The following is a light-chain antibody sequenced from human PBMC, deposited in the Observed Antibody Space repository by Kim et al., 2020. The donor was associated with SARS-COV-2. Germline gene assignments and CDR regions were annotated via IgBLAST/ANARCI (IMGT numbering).Light chain of an antibody. CDR1: QSVSSSH. V-gene: IGKV3-20*01. CDR2: GAS. CDR3: QQFGSSYT. J-gene: IGKJ2*01. Sequence: EIVLTQSPGTLSLSPGERATLSCRASQSVSSSHLAWYQQKPGQAPRLLLSGASSRATGIPDRFSGSGSGTDFTLTISGLEPEDFAVYYCQQFGSSYTFGQGTKLEIK.